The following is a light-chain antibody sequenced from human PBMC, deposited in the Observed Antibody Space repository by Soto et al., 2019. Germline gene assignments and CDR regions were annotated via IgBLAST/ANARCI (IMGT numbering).Light chain of an antibody. CDR1: QSIGNS. V-gene: IGKV3-11*01. Sequence: TVLTQSPATLSLSPGERATLSCKASQSIGNSLGWFQQKPGQAPRLLIDDAFNRATGIPARFTGSGSGSDFTLTISSLESEDFGVYYCRQRYNWPLTGGGGTKVEIK. CDR3: RQRYNWPLT. J-gene: IGKJ4*01. CDR2: DAF.